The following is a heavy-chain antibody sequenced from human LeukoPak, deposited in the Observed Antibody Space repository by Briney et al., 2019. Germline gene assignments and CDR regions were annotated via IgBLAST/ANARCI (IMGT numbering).Heavy chain of an antibody. CDR1: GFTFSSYG. CDR2: IWYDGSNK. V-gene: IGHV3-33*01. J-gene: IGHJ4*02. CDR3: HAVRETASYYGSHYFDY. D-gene: IGHD1-26*01. Sequence: GGSLRLSCAASGFTFSSYGMHWVRQAPGKGLEWVAVIWYDGSNKYYADSVKGRFTISRDNSKNTLYLQMNSLRAEDTAVYYCHAVRETASYYGSHYFDYWGQGTLVTVSS.